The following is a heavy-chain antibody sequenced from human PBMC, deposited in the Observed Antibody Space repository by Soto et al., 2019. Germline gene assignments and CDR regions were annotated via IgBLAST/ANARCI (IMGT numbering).Heavy chain of an antibody. J-gene: IGHJ4*02. V-gene: IGHV4-30-4*01. CDR3: ARELSNSPDYFDY. D-gene: IGHD6-6*01. CDR1: GGSISSDDYY. Sequence: PSETLSLTCTVSGGSISSDDYYWSWTRQPPGKGLEWIGYIYYSGRTAYNPSLKSRLIISIDTSKNQFSLNLNSVSGADTAVYYCARELSNSPDYFDYWGQGTLVTVSS. CDR2: IYYSGRT.